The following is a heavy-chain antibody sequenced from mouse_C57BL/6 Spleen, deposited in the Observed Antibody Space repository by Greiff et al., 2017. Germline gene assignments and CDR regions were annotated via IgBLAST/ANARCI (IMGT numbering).Heavy chain of an antibody. D-gene: IGHD1-1*01. J-gene: IGHJ3*01. V-gene: IGHV1-69*01. CDR1: GYTFTSYW. CDR2: IDPSDSYT. Sequence: VQLQQPGAELVLPGASVKLSCKASGYTFTSYWMHWVKQRPGQGLEWIGEIDPSDSYTNYNQKFKGKSTLTVDKSSSTAYMQLRSLTSGDSAVYDCARSGSAPGAWFAYWGQGTLVTVSA. CDR3: ARSGSAPGAWFAY.